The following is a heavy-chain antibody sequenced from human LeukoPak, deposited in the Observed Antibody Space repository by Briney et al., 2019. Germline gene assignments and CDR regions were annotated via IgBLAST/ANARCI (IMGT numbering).Heavy chain of an antibody. CDR3: ARGKYSSGWYLDF. Sequence: SQTLSLTCTVSGGSISSGTYYWSWIRQPPGKGLEWIGYIHHSESTYYNPSLKSRVTISVDTSKNQFSLKLSSVTAADTAIYYCARGKYSSGWYLDFWGQGTLVTVSS. CDR1: GGSISSGTYY. V-gene: IGHV4-30-2*01. J-gene: IGHJ4*02. CDR2: IHHSEST. D-gene: IGHD6-19*01.